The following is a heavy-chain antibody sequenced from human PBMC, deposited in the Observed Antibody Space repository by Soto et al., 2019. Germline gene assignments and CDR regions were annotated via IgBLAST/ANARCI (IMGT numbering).Heavy chain of an antibody. Sequence: GASVKVSCKASGYTFTSYDINWVRQATGQGLEWMGWMNPNSGNTGYAQKFQGRVTMTRNTSISTAYMELSSLRSEDTAVYYCARRVGVLRFLEWLPTTYYYGMDVWGQATTVTVSS. V-gene: IGHV1-8*01. CDR2: MNPNSGNT. CDR3: ARRVGVLRFLEWLPTTYYYGMDV. CDR1: GYTFTSYD. D-gene: IGHD3-3*01. J-gene: IGHJ6*02.